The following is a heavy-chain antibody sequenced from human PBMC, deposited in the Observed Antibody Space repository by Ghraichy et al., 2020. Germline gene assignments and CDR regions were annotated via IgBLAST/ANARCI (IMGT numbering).Heavy chain of an antibody. J-gene: IGHJ4*02. D-gene: IGHD6-13*01. CDR1: GFTFSSYA. Sequence: GGSLRLSCAASGFTFSSYAMSWVRQAPGKGLEWVSAISGSGGSTYYADSVKGRFTISRDNSKNTLYLQMNSLRAEDTAVYYCARPEYSSSWYYFDYWGQGTLVTVSS. CDR3: ARPEYSSSWYYFDY. V-gene: IGHV3-23*01. CDR2: ISGSGGST.